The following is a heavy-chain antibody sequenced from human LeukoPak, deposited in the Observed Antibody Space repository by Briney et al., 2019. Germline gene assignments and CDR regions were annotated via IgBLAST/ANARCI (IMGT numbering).Heavy chain of an antibody. CDR2: IRSVLSST. CDR3: ARDEALDY. V-gene: IGHV3-21*01. Sequence: PGGSLRLSCAASGLTFSSFSMNWVRQAPGEGREWVSSIRSVLSSTYYADSVKGRFTISRDNSKNSLYLQMNSLSAEDTAVYYCARDEALDYWGQGTLVTVSS. J-gene: IGHJ4*02. CDR1: GLTFSSFS.